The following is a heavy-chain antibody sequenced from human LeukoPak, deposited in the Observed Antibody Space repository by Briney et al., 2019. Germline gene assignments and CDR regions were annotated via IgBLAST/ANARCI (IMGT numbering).Heavy chain of an antibody. Sequence: ASVKVCCKASGYTFTRYGISWVRQAPGQGLEWMGWISAYNGNTNYAQKLQGRVTMTTDTSTSTAYMELRSLRSDDTAVYYCARDGDIVVAPAASNWFDPWGQGTLVTVSS. V-gene: IGHV1-18*01. CDR1: GYTFTRYG. CDR2: ISAYNGNT. D-gene: IGHD2-2*01. J-gene: IGHJ5*02. CDR3: ARDGDIVVAPAASNWFDP.